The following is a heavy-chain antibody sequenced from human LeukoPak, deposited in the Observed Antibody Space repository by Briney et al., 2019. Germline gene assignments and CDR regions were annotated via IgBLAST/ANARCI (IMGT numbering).Heavy chain of an antibody. D-gene: IGHD1-26*01. V-gene: IGHV4-39*01. CDR3: ARRGKRMVGTTTGFEY. CDR2: IYYGGST. CDR1: GGSISSSNYY. Sequence: SETLSFTCTVSGGSISSSNYYWGCIRQPPGKGLEWVGAIYYGGSTYYSPSLKSRVTISIDTSNNQFSLKLSSVTAADTAIYYCARRGKRMVGTTTGFEYWGQGTLVTVSS. J-gene: IGHJ4*02.